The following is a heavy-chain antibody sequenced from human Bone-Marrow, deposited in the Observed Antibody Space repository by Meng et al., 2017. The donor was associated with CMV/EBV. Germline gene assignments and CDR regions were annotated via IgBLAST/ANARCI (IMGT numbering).Heavy chain of an antibody. CDR1: GYTFTGYY. V-gene: IGHV1-8*02. Sequence: ASVKVSCKASGYTFTGYYMHWVRQATGQGLEWMGWMNPNSGNTGYAQKFQGSVTMTRNTSISTAYMELSSLRSEDTAVYYCARGRVPRELLRNAFDIWGQGTMVTVSS. D-gene: IGHD1-26*01. J-gene: IGHJ3*02. CDR2: MNPNSGNT. CDR3: ARGRVPRELLRNAFDI.